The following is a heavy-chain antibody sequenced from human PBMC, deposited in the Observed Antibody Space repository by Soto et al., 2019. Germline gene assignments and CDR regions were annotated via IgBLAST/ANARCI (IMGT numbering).Heavy chain of an antibody. Sequence: PGGSLRLSCAASGFTFSSYAMHWVRQAPGKGLEWVAVISYDGSNKYYADSVKGRFTISRDNSKNTLYLQMNSLRAEDTAVYYCARDREMYAPDIYGTDVWGQGTTVTSP. CDR3: ARDREMYAPDIYGTDV. CDR2: ISYDGSNK. J-gene: IGHJ6*02. V-gene: IGHV3-30-3*01. D-gene: IGHD2-8*01. CDR1: GFTFSSYA.